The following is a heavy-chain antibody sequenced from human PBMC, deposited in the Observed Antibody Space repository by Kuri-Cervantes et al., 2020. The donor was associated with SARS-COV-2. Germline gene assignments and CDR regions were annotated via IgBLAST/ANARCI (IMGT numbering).Heavy chain of an antibody. Sequence: GGSLRLSCAASGFTFSSYSMNWVRQAPGKGLEWVSSISGSGGSIYYADSVKGRFSIYRDDSKQTLYLQMNSLRAEDTAVYYCARDQGLAYYDFWSGYSNDAFDIWGQGTMVTVSS. D-gene: IGHD3-3*01. J-gene: IGHJ3*02. CDR1: GFTFSSYS. V-gene: IGHV3-23*01. CDR3: ARDQGLAYYDFWSGYSNDAFDI. CDR2: ISGSGGSI.